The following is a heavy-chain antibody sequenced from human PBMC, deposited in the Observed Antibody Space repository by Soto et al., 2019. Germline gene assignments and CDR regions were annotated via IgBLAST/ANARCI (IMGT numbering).Heavy chain of an antibody. D-gene: IGHD4-17*01. CDR1: GGSFSGYY. CDR2: INHSGST. J-gene: IGHJ6*02. Sequence: SETLSLTSAVYGGSFSGYYWSWIRQPPGKGLEWIGEINHSGSTNYNPSLKSRVTISVDTSKNQFSLKLSSVTAADTAVYYCARGGGDYGDWGGGIYYYYGMDVWGQGTTVTVSS. CDR3: ARGGGDYGDWGGGIYYYYGMDV. V-gene: IGHV4-34*01.